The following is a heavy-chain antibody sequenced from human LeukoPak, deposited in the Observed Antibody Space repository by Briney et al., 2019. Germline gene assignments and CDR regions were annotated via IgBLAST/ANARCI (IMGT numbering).Heavy chain of an antibody. Sequence: PGGSLRLSCAASGFTFSSYEMNWVRQAPGKGLEWVSYISSSGSTIYYADSVKGRFTISRDNAKNSLYLQMNSLRAEDTAGYYCARDRAKGYCSGGSCVSENYYYGMDVWGKGTTVTVSS. CDR3: ARDRAKGYCSGGSCVSENYYYGMDV. D-gene: IGHD2-15*01. CDR1: GFTFSSYE. J-gene: IGHJ6*04. CDR2: ISSSGSTI. V-gene: IGHV3-48*03.